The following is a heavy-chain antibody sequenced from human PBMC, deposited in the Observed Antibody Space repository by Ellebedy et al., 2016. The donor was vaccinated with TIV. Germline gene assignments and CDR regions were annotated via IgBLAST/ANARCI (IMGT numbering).Heavy chain of an antibody. CDR2: ISGGGDKT. CDR3: RPGHYSGS. J-gene: IGHJ4*02. Sequence: GESLKISXAVSGIRFSNFFMSWVRRAPGKGLEWVSTISGGGDKTYLADSVKGRFIISRDNFRNTLYLQMNGLTTDDTAVYYCRPGHYSGSWGLGSLVTVSS. CDR1: GIRFSNFF. V-gene: IGHV3-23*01.